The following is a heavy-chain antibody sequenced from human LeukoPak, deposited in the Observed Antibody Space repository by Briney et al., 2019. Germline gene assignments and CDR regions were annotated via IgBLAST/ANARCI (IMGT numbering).Heavy chain of an antibody. CDR1: GFTFSSYS. D-gene: IGHD3-3*01. V-gene: IGHV3-48*01. J-gene: IGHJ4*02. CDR2: ISSSSSSI. CDR3: ARDWNY. Sequence: PGGSLRLSCAASGFTFSSYSMNWVRQAPGKGLEWVSYISSSSSSIYYADSVKGRFTISRDNAKNSLYLQMNSPRAEDTAVYYCARDWNYWGQGTLVTVSS.